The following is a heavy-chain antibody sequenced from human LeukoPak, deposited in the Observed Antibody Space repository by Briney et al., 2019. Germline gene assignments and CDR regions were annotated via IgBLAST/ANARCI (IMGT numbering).Heavy chain of an antibody. D-gene: IGHD3-10*01. Sequence: ASVKVSCKASAYTFSNYGFNWVRQAPGRGLEWMGWISAYNGNTKYAQKLQGRFTMTTDTSTSTAYMELRSLTSDDTAVYYCARDLDGSGGYYTDYWGQGTLVTVSS. CDR1: AYTFSNYG. V-gene: IGHV1-18*01. CDR3: ARDLDGSGGYYTDY. J-gene: IGHJ4*02. CDR2: ISAYNGNT.